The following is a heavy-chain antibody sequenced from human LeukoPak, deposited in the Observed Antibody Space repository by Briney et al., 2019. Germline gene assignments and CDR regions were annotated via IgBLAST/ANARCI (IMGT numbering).Heavy chain of an antibody. D-gene: IGHD3-3*01. CDR1: GGTFSSYA. CDR3: ARDGTYYDFWSGYSRAGNWFDP. J-gene: IGHJ5*02. V-gene: IGHV1-69*13. Sequence: ASVKVSCEASGGTFSSYAISWVRQAPGQELEWMGGIIPIFGTANYAQKFQGRVTITADESTSTAYMELSSLRSEDTAVYYCARDGTYYDFWSGYSRAGNWFDPWGQGTLVTVSS. CDR2: IIPIFGTA.